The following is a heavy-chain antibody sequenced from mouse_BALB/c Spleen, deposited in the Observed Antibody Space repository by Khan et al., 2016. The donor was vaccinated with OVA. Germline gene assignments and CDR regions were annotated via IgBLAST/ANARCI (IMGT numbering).Heavy chain of an antibody. CDR1: GYTFTEYT. V-gene: IGHV1-18*01. J-gene: IGHJ1*01. CDR3: ARGAYYRYDGYFDV. CDR2: IIPNNGGT. Sequence: VQLQQSGPELVKPGASVKISCTTSGYTFTEYTMHWVKQSHGESLEWIGGIIPNNGGTNYNQKFKGKATLTDDKSSRTAYMELRSLTSKDSSVYYCARGAYYRYDGYFDVWGAGTTGTVSS. D-gene: IGHD2-14*01.